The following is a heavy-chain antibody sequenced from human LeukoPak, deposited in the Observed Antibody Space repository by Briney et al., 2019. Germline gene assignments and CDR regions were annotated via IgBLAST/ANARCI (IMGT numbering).Heavy chain of an antibody. CDR1: GYTFTSYY. D-gene: IGHD3-10*01. CDR3: ARGSYGSGSYLAKDGDY. Sequence: ASVKVSCKASGYTFTSYYMHWVRQAPGQGLEWMGIINPSGGSTSYAQKFQGRVTMTRDTSTSTVYMELSSLRSEDTAVYYCARGSYGSGSYLAKDGDYWGQGTLVTVSS. J-gene: IGHJ4*02. V-gene: IGHV1-46*01. CDR2: INPSGGST.